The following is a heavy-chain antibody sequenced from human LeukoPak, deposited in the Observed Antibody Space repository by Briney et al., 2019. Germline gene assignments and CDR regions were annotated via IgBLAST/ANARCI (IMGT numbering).Heavy chain of an antibody. CDR1: GYTFTGYY. J-gene: IGHJ4*02. CDR2: INPNRGGT. CDR3: ARGSVAGLDFNY. Sequence: ASVKVSCKASGYTFTGYYMHWVRQAPGQGLEWMGRINPNRGGTSYAQKFQGRVTMTRDTSISTAYMELSRLRSDDTAVYYCARGSVAGLDFNYWGQGTLVTVSS. V-gene: IGHV1-2*06. D-gene: IGHD6-19*01.